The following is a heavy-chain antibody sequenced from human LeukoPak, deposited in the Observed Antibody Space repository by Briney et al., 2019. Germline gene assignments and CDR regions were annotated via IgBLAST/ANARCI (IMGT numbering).Heavy chain of an antibody. CDR3: AKLFSAGGTGFDY. V-gene: IGHV3-30*18. J-gene: IGHJ4*02. CDR2: ISYDGSNK. D-gene: IGHD6-13*01. Sequence: PGRSLRLSCAASGFTFSSYGMHWVRQAPGKGLEWVAVISYDGSNKYYADSVKGRFTISRDNSKNTLYLQMNGLRAEDTAVYYCAKLFSAGGTGFDYWGQGTLVTVSS. CDR1: GFTFSSYG.